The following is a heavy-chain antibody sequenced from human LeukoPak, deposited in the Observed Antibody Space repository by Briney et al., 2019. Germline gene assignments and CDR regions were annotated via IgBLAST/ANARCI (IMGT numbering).Heavy chain of an antibody. J-gene: IGHJ5*02. Sequence: GGSLRLSCAASEFTVSSSYMSWVRQAPGKGLEWVSIIYSGGNTFYADSVKGRFTISRDSSKNTLYLQMNSLRAEDTAVYYCARAVQLWFWFDPWGQGTLVTVSS. V-gene: IGHV3-53*01. CDR1: EFTVSSSY. CDR3: ARAVQLWFWFDP. CDR2: IYSGGNT. D-gene: IGHD5-18*01.